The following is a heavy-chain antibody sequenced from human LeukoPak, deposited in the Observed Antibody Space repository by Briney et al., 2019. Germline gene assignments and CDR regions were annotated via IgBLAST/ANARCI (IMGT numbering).Heavy chain of an antibody. CDR2: IGDTGRAR. CDR1: GFTFSGYA. D-gene: IGHD3-16*01. Sequence: GGSLRLSCAASGFTFSGYAMTWVRQAPGKGLEWVAVIGDTGRARYYADSVKGRFTTSRDNSQNTLYLEMNSLRYDDTALYYCAREAAWGNWYFDLWGRGTLVTVSS. CDR3: AREAAWGNWYFDL. J-gene: IGHJ2*01. V-gene: IGHV3-30*03.